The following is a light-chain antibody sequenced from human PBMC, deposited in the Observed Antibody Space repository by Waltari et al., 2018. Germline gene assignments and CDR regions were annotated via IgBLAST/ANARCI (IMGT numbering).Light chain of an antibody. J-gene: IGLJ1*01. Sequence: SYVLTQPPSVSVAPGQTARITCGGNKIGSKHVHWSQQKPGQAPVLVGYDDVDRPSGIPERFSGSNSGNTATLTISRVDAGDEADYYCQVWDSGSDHYVFGTVTKVTVL. V-gene: IGLV3-21*02. CDR1: KIGSKH. CDR2: DDV. CDR3: QVWDSGSDHYV.